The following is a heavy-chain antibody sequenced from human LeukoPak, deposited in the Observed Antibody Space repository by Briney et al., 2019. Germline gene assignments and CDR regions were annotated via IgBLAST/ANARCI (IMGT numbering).Heavy chain of an antibody. CDR3: ARDLVLWFGELSNRHFDY. D-gene: IGHD3-10*01. Sequence: ASVKVSCKAPGYAFTSYDINWVRQATGQGLEWMGWMNPNSGNTGYAQKFQGRVTITRNTSISTAYMELSSLRSDDTAVYYCARDLVLWFGELSNRHFDYWGQGTLVTVSS. V-gene: IGHV1-8*03. CDR2: MNPNSGNT. J-gene: IGHJ4*02. CDR1: GYAFTSYD.